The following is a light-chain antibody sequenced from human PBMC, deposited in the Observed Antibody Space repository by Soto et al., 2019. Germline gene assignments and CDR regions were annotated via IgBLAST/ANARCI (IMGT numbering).Light chain of an antibody. J-gene: IGKJ4*01. CDR2: DAS. CDR1: QDISNY. CDR3: QQYDNLPRGLT. Sequence: DIQMTQSPSSLSASVGDRVTITCQASQDISNYLNWYQQKPGKAPKLLIYDASNLETGVQSRFSGRGSGTEFTFTIRSLQTEDIATYYCQQYDNLPRGLTFGGGTKVEIK. V-gene: IGKV1-33*01.